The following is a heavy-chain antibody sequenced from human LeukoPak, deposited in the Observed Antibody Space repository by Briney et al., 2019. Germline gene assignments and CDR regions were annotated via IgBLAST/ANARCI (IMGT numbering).Heavy chain of an antibody. CDR2: INTNSGST. Sequence: ASVQVSCQASGHTFIGYYMHGVRPAPGQGLEWMGWINTNSGSTSYRENFEGRVTMTRDTSISTAYMDLSRLRSDDTAVYYCARGRPGDYFDYWGQGTLVTVSS. V-gene: IGHV1-2*02. CDR3: ARGRPGDYFDY. CDR1: GHTFIGYY. J-gene: IGHJ4*02. D-gene: IGHD6-25*01.